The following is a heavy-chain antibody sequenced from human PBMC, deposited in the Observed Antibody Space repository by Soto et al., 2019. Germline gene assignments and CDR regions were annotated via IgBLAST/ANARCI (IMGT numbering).Heavy chain of an antibody. CDR2: ISAYNGNT. CDR3: ARDFGGDLSVPGVVFAS. CDR1: GYSFTSYG. D-gene: IGHD2-21*02. V-gene: IGHV1-18*01. J-gene: IGHJ4*02. Sequence: QVQLVQSGVEVKKPGASVRVSCKASGYSFTSYGITWVRQAPGQGLEWMGWISAYNGNTNYAQNLQDRVTLTTDTSTYTAYMELRSLQSDDTAVYYCARDFGGDLSVPGVVFASWGQGALVTVSS.